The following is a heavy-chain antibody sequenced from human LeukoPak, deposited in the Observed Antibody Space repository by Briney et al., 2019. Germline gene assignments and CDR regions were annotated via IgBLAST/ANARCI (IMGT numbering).Heavy chain of an antibody. J-gene: IGHJ5*02. CDR1: GGSISSYY. D-gene: IGHD6-13*01. CDR2: IYYSGST. Sequence: SETLSLTCTVSGGSISSYYWSWIRQPPGKGLEWIGYIYYSGSTNYNPSLKSRVTISVDTSKNQFSLKLSSVTAADTAVYYCARGREIAAAGTGWFDPWGQGTLVTVSS. V-gene: IGHV4-59*08. CDR3: ARGREIAAAGTGWFDP.